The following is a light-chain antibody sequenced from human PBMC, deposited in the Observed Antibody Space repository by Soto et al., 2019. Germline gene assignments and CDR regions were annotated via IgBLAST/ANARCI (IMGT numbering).Light chain of an antibody. Sequence: DIQMPQSPSTLSASVGARVTVTCRASQSVGSFLAWYQQKPGKAPKLLIYKASSLESGVPSRFSGSGSGTEFTLTISSLQPDDLATYYCQQYNSYSLITFGQGTRLEIK. CDR2: KAS. J-gene: IGKJ5*01. V-gene: IGKV1-5*03. CDR1: QSVGSF. CDR3: QQYNSYSLIT.